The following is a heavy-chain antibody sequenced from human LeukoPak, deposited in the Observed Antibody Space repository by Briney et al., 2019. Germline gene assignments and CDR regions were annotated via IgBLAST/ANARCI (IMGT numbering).Heavy chain of an antibody. CDR1: GGSFSGYY. CDR2: INHSGST. J-gene: IGHJ4*02. Sequence: SETLSLTCAVYGGSFSGYYWSWIRQPPGKGLEWIGEINHSGSTNYNPSLKSRVTISVDTSKNQFSLKLSSVTAADTAAYYCARGYQRFDYWGQGTLVTVSS. V-gene: IGHV4-34*01. D-gene: IGHD2-2*01. CDR3: ARGYQRFDY.